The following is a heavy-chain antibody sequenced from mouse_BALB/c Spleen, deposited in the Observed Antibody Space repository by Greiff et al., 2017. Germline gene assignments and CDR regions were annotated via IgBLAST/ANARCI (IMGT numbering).Heavy chain of an antibody. D-gene: IGHD3-2*01. J-gene: IGHJ2*01. V-gene: IGHV7-3*02. CDR1: GFTFTDYY. CDR3: ARAQTARAMSQYYFDY. CDR2: IRNKANGYTT. Sequence: EVKLVESGGGLVQPGGSLRLSCATSGFTFTDYYMSWVRQPPGKALEWLGFIRNKANGYTTEYSASVKGRFTISRDNSQSILYLQMNTLRAEDSATYYCARAQTARAMSQYYFDYWGQGTTLTVSS.